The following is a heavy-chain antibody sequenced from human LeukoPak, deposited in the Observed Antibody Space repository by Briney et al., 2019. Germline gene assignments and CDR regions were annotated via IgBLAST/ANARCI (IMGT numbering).Heavy chain of an antibody. CDR2: ISSDGGDR. Sequence: PGGSLRLSCAASGLTLSGYWMHWVRQAPGKGLVWVSGISSDGGDRRYADFVKGRFTISRDNAENTLSLQMNSLRAEDTAIYYCGRDVEGPRAFDYWGQGTLVTVSS. CDR3: GRDVEGPRAFDY. D-gene: IGHD2-21*01. J-gene: IGHJ4*02. V-gene: IGHV3-74*01. CDR1: GLTLSGYW.